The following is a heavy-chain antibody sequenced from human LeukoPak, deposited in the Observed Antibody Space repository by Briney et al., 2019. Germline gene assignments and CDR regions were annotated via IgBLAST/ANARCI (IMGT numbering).Heavy chain of an antibody. CDR2: INPNSGGP. CDR1: GYTFTGYY. CDR3: AREYYDSSGFDY. J-gene: IGHJ4*02. V-gene: IGHV1-2*02. D-gene: IGHD3-22*01. Sequence: ASVKVSCKASGYTFTGYYMHWVRQAPGQGLEWMGWINPNSGGPNYAQKFQGRVPMTRDTSISTAYMELSRLRSDDTAVYYCAREYYDSSGFDYWGQGTLVTVSS.